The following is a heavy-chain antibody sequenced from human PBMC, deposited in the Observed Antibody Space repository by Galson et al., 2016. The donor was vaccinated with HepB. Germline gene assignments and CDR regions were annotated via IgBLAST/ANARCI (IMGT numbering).Heavy chain of an antibody. V-gene: IGHV3-30-3*01. CDR3: ARDGRQKLALYYFDY. CDR2: ISSDGNFK. J-gene: IGHJ4*02. CDR1: AFTFSNYP. D-gene: IGHD1-1*01. Sequence: SLRLSCAASAFTFSNYPMHWVRQAPGKGLEWVAVISSDGNFKYYADSVKGRFTISRDNSKDTLYLQVNSLSAEDTAVYYCARDGRQKLALYYFDYWGQGSLVTVSS.